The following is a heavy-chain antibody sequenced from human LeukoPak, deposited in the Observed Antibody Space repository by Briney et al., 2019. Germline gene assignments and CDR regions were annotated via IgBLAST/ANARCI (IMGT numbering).Heavy chain of an antibody. J-gene: IGHJ4*02. Sequence: FGPTLLNPTQTLTLPCTFSGFSLTTSGVGVSWIRQPPGKALERLALTYWNDEKYYSPSLKSRVTITKDTSKIQVVLTMTNIDPVDNATYYCARRQRMSDRPFDYGGQGTLITVSS. CDR3: ARRQRMSDRPFDY. CDR2: TYWNDEK. V-gene: IGHV2-5*01. CDR1: GFSLTTSGVG. D-gene: IGHD6-6*01.